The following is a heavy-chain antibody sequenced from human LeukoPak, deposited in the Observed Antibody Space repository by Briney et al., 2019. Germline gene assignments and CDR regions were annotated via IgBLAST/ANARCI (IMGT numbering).Heavy chain of an antibody. V-gene: IGHV3-21*01. Sequence: PGGSLRLSCAASGFTFSSYWMSWVRQAPGKGLEWVSSISSSSSYIYYADSVKGRFTISRDNAKNSLYLQMNSLRAEDTAVYYCAREPDYGDYVKNLDYWGQGPLVTVSS. CDR1: GFTFSSYW. CDR3: AREPDYGDYVKNLDY. J-gene: IGHJ4*02. CDR2: ISSSSSYI. D-gene: IGHD4-17*01.